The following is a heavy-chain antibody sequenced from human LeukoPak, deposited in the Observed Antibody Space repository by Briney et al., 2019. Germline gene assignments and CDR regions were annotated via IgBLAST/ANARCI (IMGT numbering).Heavy chain of an antibody. V-gene: IGHV4-59*01. D-gene: IGHD3-22*01. J-gene: IGHJ5*02. CDR1: GGSISIYY. CDR2: IYYSGNS. CDR3: AGLGASGNGYLSWFDP. Sequence: SETLSLTCTVSGGSISIYYWSCIRQPPGEGLEWIGYIYYSGNSNYNPSLKSRVTISVDTSKNQFSLKLSSVTAADTAVYYCAGLGASGNGYLSWFDPWGQGTLVTVSS.